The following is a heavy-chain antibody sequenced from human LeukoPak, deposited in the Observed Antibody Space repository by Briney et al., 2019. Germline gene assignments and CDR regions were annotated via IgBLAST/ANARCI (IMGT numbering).Heavy chain of an antibody. CDR1: GFTFSSYE. CDR3: ARDRPGIVGANRGFDY. J-gene: IGHJ4*02. Sequence: GGSLRLSCAASGFTFSSYEMNWVRQAPGKGXXXXXXXSSSGSTIYYADSVKGRFTISRDNAKNSLYLQMNSLRAEDTAVYYCARDRPGIVGANRGFDYWGQGTLVTVSS. V-gene: IGHV3-48*03. D-gene: IGHD1-26*01. CDR2: XSSSGSTI.